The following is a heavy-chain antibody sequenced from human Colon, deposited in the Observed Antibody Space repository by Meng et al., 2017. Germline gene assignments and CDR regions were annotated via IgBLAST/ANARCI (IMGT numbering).Heavy chain of an antibody. CDR2: IDLGGSP. V-gene: IGHV4-4*02. J-gene: IGHJ4*02. Sequence: QVQLQESGPGLVEPSGTLSLTCVVSGGSITSYNYWSWVRQPPDKALEWIGQIDLGGSPNYNPSLKSRVVISVDRSKNQFSLNLSSVTAADTAVYYCGRDQGRQLINHWGQGTLVTVSS. CDR3: GRDQGRQLINH. CDR1: GGSITSYNY. D-gene: IGHD1-1*01.